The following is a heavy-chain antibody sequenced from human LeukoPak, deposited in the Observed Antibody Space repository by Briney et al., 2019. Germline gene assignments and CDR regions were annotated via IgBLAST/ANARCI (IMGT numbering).Heavy chain of an antibody. J-gene: IGHJ4*02. D-gene: IGHD6-19*01. V-gene: IGHV4-39*07. CDR2: IYYIGTT. CDR3: ARETSLAGFASGLGFNY. CDR1: GGSISSNNYY. Sequence: SETLSLTCTVSGGSISSNNYYWGWLRQPPGKGLEWIGNIYYIGTTYSNPSLKSRVTISLDTSKNHFSLKLTSVTAADTATYYCARETSLAGFASGLGFNYWGQGILVSVSS.